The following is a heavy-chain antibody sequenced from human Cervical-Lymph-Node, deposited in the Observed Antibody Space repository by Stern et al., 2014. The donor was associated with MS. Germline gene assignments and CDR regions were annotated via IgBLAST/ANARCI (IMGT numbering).Heavy chain of an antibody. CDR1: RYTFDDYG. CDR3: AREGAVAGDFDH. V-gene: IGHV1-18*01. J-gene: IGHJ4*02. CDR2: ISASNGNT. D-gene: IGHD6-19*01. Sequence: QVQLVQSGAEVKKPGTSVKVSCKASRYTFDDYGFHLVRQAPGQGLEWLGWISASNGNTNYLKRLQGRITLTTDTSTRTAYMELRRLTSEDTAIYFCAREGAVAGDFDHWGQGTLVTVSS.